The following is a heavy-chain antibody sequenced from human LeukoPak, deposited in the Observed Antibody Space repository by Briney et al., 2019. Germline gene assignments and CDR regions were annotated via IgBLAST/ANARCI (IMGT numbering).Heavy chain of an antibody. Sequence: PSETLSLTCGVYGGSFSGYYWSWIRQPPGKGLEWIGEINHIGTTNYSPSLKSRVTLSVDTSKNQFSLRLTSVTAADTAMYYCARRDVRHGGTAFDIWGQGTMVTVSS. CDR1: GGSFSGYY. V-gene: IGHV4-34*01. CDR3: ARRDVRHGGTAFDI. D-gene: IGHD5-24*01. CDR2: INHIGTT. J-gene: IGHJ3*02.